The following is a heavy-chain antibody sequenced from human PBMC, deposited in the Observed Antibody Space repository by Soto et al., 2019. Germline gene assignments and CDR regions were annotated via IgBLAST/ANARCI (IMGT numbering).Heavy chain of an antibody. CDR3: ARGVDSWSGYPF. CDR1: GDSIRSGDLY. CDR2: IYYSGSP. D-gene: IGHD3-3*01. Sequence: SETLSLTCTVSGDSIRSGDLYWSWFRQHPAKGLEWIGYIYYSGSPYYSPSLKSRVPISVDTPTKQFSLKMTSMTAADRGVYYWARGVDSWSGYPFWGQGTPVT. J-gene: IGHJ4*02. V-gene: IGHV4-30-4*01.